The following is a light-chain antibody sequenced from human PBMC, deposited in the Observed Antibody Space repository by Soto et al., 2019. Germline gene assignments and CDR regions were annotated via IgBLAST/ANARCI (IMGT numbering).Light chain of an antibody. CDR2: GAS. J-gene: IGKJ1*01. CDR3: QQWIRWT. Sequence: EIVMTQSPATLSASPGDTVTLSCRASQRIGSNLAWYQQKPGQAPRLLIYGASTRATGVPARFSGSGSETEFTLTISRLQSEDFALYHCQQWIRWTFGQGTRLELK. CDR1: QRIGSN. V-gene: IGKV3-15*01.